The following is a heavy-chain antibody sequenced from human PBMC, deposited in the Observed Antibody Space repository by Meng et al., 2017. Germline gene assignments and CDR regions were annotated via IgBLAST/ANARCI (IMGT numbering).Heavy chain of an antibody. CDR3: AKLPLVAVAGILLDY. J-gene: IGHJ4*02. D-gene: IGHD6-19*01. V-gene: IGHV3-23*01. Sequence: GESLKISCAASVFAFSSYTMTWVRQAPGKGLEWVSAISGSGGSTYYADSVKGRFTISRDNSKNTLYLQMNSLRAEDTAVYYCAKLPLVAVAGILLDYWGQGTLVTVSS. CDR2: ISGSGGST. CDR1: VFAFSSYT.